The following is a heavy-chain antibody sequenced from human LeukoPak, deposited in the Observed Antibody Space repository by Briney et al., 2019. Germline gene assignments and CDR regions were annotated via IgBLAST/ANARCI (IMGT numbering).Heavy chain of an antibody. J-gene: IGHJ3*02. V-gene: IGHV3-64D*09. CDR3: VKEGNGAFDI. CDR1: GFTFSSYV. Sequence: GGSLRLSCSASGFTFSSYVMFWVRQAPGKGLEYVSAVSSIGGSTYCADSVKGRFTISRDNSKNTLYLQMISLRPEDTAVYYCVKEGNGAFDIWGQGTMVTVSS. D-gene: IGHD2-8*01. CDR2: VSSIGGST.